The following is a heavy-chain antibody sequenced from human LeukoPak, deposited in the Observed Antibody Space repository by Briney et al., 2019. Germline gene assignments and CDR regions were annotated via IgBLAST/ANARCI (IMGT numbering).Heavy chain of an antibody. V-gene: IGHV1-2*02. CDR3: ARGDYDFWSGPPLFDP. CDR1: GYTFTAYY. D-gene: IGHD3-3*01. CDR2: INPNSGGT. J-gene: IGHJ5*02. Sequence: GASVKVSCKASGYTFTAYYMHWVRQAPGQGLEWMGWINPNSGGTNYAQKFQGRVTMTRDTSISTAYMELSTLRSDDTAVYYCARGDYDFWSGPPLFDPWGQGTLVTVSS.